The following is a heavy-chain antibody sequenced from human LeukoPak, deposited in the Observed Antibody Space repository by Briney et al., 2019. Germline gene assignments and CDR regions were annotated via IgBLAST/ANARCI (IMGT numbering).Heavy chain of an antibody. Sequence: GGSLRLSCAASGFTFSSFAMSWVRQAPGKGLEWVSAISHIGGSTYYAESVEGRFTISRDNSKNTLYLQVNSLIIEDTAIYYCAKEPAAFPLYDALDMWGQGTMVTVSS. CDR1: GFTFSSFA. J-gene: IGHJ3*02. V-gene: IGHV3-23*01. D-gene: IGHD6-13*01. CDR3: AKEPAAFPLYDALDM. CDR2: ISHIGGST.